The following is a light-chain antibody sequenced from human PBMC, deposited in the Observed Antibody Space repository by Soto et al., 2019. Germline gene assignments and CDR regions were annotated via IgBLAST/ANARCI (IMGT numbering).Light chain of an antibody. CDR3: QQYNTYPWT. Sequence: DIQMTQSPSTLSASVGDRVTITCRASQTISEWLAWFQQKPGKAPNLLIYRASTLESGVPSRFSGSGSGTEFTVTITSLQPDDFATYYCQQYNTYPWTFGQGTKVEIK. V-gene: IGKV1-5*03. CDR2: RAS. CDR1: QTISEW. J-gene: IGKJ1*01.